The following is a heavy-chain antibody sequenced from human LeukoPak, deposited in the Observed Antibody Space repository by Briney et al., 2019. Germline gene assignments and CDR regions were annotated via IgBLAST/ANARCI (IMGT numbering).Heavy chain of an antibody. CDR1: GGSISSSSYY. V-gene: IGHV4-39*01. CDR2: IYYSGGT. Sequence: SETLSLTCTVSGGSISSSSYYWGWIRQPPGKGLEWIGSIYYSGGTYYNPSLKSRVTISVDTSKNQFSLKLSSVTAADTAVYYCARQDGSGMDVWGQGTTVTVSS. CDR3: ARQDGSGMDV. D-gene: IGHD3-10*01. J-gene: IGHJ6*02.